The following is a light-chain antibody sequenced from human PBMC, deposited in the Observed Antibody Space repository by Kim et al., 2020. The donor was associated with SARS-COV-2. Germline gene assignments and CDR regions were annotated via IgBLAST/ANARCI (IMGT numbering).Light chain of an antibody. CDR3: KSRDISGNQLV. CDR2: AKT. J-gene: IGLJ3*02. CDR1: SLRTYS. Sequence: LEQTDSITCQGESLRTYSASWYQQKPGQAPVLVINAKTNRPSGIPDRFSGSTSGNTVSLTITGAQAEDEADYYCKSRDISGNQLVFGGGTQLTVL. V-gene: IGLV3-19*01.